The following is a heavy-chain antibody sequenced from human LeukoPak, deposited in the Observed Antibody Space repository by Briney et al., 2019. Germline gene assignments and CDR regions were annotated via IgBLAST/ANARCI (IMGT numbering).Heavy chain of an antibody. V-gene: IGHV3-7*04. CDR2: IKQDGSKK. CDR3: TRVGYIDEGIDY. J-gene: IGHJ4*02. Sequence: GGSLRLSCGASGFPFSSYWMTWVRQAPGKGLEWVANIKQDGSKKSYVDSVKGRFTISRDNAKNSLYLQMNSLRAEDTAIYYCTRVGYIDEGIDYWGQGTLVTVSS. D-gene: IGHD5-24*01. CDR1: GFPFSSYW.